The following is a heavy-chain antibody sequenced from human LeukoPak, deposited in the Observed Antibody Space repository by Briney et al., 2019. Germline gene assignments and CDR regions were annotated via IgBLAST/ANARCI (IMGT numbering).Heavy chain of an antibody. J-gene: IGHJ5*02. D-gene: IGHD6-6*01. CDR3: ARGGSPYNWFDP. CDR2: IIPILGIA. Sequence: ASVKVSCKASGGTFSSYAISWVRQAPGQGLEWMGGIIPILGIANYAQKFQGRVTITADKSTSTAYMELSSPRSEDTAVYYCARGGSPYNWFDPWGQGTLVTVSS. V-gene: IGHV1-69*10. CDR1: GGTFSSYA.